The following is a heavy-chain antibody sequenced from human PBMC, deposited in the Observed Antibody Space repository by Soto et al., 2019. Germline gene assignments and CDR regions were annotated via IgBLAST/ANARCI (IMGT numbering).Heavy chain of an antibody. V-gene: IGHV3-23*01. CDR3: AKRRGYSSSYGMDV. Sequence: GGSLRLSCAASGFTFSSYAMSWVRQAPGKGLEWVSAISGSGGSTYYADSVKGRFTISRDNSKNTLYLQMNSLRAEDTAVYYCAKRRGYSSSYGMDVWGQGTTVTVSS. J-gene: IGHJ6*02. D-gene: IGHD6-6*01. CDR2: ISGSGGST. CDR1: GFTFSSYA.